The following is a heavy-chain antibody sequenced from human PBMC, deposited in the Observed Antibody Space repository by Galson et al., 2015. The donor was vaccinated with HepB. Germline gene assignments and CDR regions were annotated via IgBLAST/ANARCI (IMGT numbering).Heavy chain of an antibody. V-gene: IGHV1-69*02. CDR3: AGAGGRGGSPSGYAY. D-gene: IGHD3-22*01. Sequence: SVKVSCKASGGTFSSYTISWVRQAPGQGLEWMGRIIPILGIANYAQKFQGRVTITADKSTSTAYMELSSLRSEDTAVYYCAGAGGRGGSPSGYAYWGQGTLVTVSS. CDR2: IIPILGIA. CDR1: GGTFSSYT. J-gene: IGHJ4*02.